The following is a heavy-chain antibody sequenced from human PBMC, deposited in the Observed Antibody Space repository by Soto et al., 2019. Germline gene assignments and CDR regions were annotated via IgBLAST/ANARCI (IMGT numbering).Heavy chain of an antibody. D-gene: IGHD3-3*01. CDR1: GGTFSSYA. CDR3: ARXGRSALQGDYYYYGMDV. CDR2: IIPIFGTA. Sequence: SVKVSCKASGGTFSSYAISWVRQAPGQGLEWMGGIIPIFGTANYAQRFQGRVTITADKSTSTAYMELSSLRSEDTAVYYCARXGRSALQGDYYYYGMDVWGRGTTVTVSS. V-gene: IGHV1-69*06. J-gene: IGHJ6*02.